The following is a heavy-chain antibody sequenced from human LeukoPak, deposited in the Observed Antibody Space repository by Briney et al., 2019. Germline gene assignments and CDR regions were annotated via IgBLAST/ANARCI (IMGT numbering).Heavy chain of an antibody. D-gene: IGHD6-19*01. J-gene: IGHJ4*02. Sequence: GGSLRLSCTASGFTFGDYAMSWVRQAPGKGLEWVGFIRSKAFGGATEYAASVKGRFTISRDDSKSIAYLQMNSLKTEDTAVYYCTRDNLRGWYYFDFWGQGTLVTVSS. V-gene: IGHV3-49*04. CDR2: IRSKAFGGAT. CDR1: GFTFGDYA. CDR3: TRDNLRGWYYFDF.